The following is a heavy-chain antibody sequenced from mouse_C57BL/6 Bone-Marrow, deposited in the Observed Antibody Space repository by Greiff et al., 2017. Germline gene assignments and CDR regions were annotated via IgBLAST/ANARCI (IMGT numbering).Heavy chain of an antibody. CDR1: GFTFSSYA. D-gene: IGHD1-1*01. V-gene: IGHV5-9-1*02. CDR2: ISSGGDYI. CDR3: TRGGDYGQGFDY. J-gene: IGHJ2*01. Sequence: EVMLVESGEGLVKPGGSLKLSCAASGFTFSSYAMSWVRQTPEKRLEWVAYISSGGDYIYYADTVKGRFTISRDNARNTLYLQMSSLKSEDTAMYYCTRGGDYGQGFDYWGQGITLTVSS.